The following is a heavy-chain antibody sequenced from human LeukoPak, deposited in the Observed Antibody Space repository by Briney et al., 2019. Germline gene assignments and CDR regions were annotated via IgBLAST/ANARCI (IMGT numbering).Heavy chain of an antibody. J-gene: IGHJ6*02. CDR1: GGSISSGSYY. D-gene: IGHD2-15*01. V-gene: IGHV4-61*02. CDR3: ARGKVVVVAATSNYYGMDV. CDR2: IYTSGST. Sequence: PSQTLSLTCTVSGGSISSGSYYWSRIRQPAGKGLEWIGRIYTSGSTNYNPSLKSRVTISVDTSKNQFSLKLSSVTAADTAVYYCARGKVVVVAATSNYYGMDVWGQGTTVTVSS.